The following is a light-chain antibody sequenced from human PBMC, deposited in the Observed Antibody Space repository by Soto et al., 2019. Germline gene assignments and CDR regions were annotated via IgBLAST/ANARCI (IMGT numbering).Light chain of an antibody. Sequence: DIKMTQSPSSLSASDGDRVTITCRASQSIGDSLSWYQQKPGKAPYLLISDVSSLERGVPSRFSGSGSGTEFTLTISSMQPDDFATFYCQQYNGYSRTFGQGTKVDI. J-gene: IGKJ1*01. CDR2: DVS. CDR3: QQYNGYSRT. CDR1: QSIGDS. V-gene: IGKV1-5*01.